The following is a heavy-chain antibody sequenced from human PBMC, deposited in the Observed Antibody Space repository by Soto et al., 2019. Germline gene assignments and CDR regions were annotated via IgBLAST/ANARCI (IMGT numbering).Heavy chain of an antibody. CDR3: AKAGFYCSGGSCYSGLGAFDI. D-gene: IGHD2-15*01. J-gene: IGHJ3*02. CDR1: GFTFSSYA. CDR2: ISGSGGST. V-gene: IGHV3-23*01. Sequence: PGGSLRLSCAASGFTFSSYAMSWVRQAPGKGLEWVSAISGSGGSTYYADSVKGRFTISRDNSKNTLYLQMSSLRAEDTAVYYCAKAGFYCSGGSCYSGLGAFDIWGQGTMVTVS.